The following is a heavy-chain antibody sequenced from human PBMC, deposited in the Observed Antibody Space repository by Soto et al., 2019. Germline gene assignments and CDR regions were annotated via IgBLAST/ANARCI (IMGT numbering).Heavy chain of an antibody. CDR1: GGSISSGDYY. J-gene: IGHJ4*02. V-gene: IGHV4-30-4*01. D-gene: IGHD3-22*01. CDR2: IYYSGST. Sequence: SETLSLTCTVSGGSISSGDYYWSWIRQPPGKGLEWIGYIYYSGSTYYNPSLRSRVTISVDTSKNQFSLKLSSVTAADTAVYYCAGYSSGYYYDYWGQGTLVTVSS. CDR3: AGYSSGYYYDY.